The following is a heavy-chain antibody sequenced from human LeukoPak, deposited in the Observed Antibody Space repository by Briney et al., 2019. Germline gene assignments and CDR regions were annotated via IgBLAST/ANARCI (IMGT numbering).Heavy chain of an antibody. V-gene: IGHV3-23*01. Sequence: RAGGSLRLSCAASGFTFNDYAMSWVRQAAGKGLEWVAGISDTGRRTYYTDSVKGRFTISGDDSKKTVSLQMNTLRAEDTAIYFCARHDSFIPYWGQGTLVTVSS. J-gene: IGHJ4*02. CDR2: ISDTGRRT. CDR3: ARHDSFIPY. D-gene: IGHD3-16*02. CDR1: GFTFNDYA.